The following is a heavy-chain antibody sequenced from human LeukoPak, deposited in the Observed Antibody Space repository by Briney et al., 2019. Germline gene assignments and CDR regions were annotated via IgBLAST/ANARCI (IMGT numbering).Heavy chain of an antibody. Sequence: GGSLRLSCAASGFTFSSYGMHWVRQAPGKGLQWVAVPSYDGSSEYYADSVKGRFIISRDNSKNTLYLQVNSLRAEDTAVYYCAKDSDIAVAGTDDAFDLWGQGTMVTVSS. D-gene: IGHD6-19*01. CDR2: PSYDGSSE. CDR1: GFTFSSYG. V-gene: IGHV3-30*18. CDR3: AKDSDIAVAGTDDAFDL. J-gene: IGHJ3*01.